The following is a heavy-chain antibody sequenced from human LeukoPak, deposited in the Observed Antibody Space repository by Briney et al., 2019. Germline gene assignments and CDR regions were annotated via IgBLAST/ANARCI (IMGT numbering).Heavy chain of an antibody. D-gene: IGHD6-6*01. Sequence: ASVKVSCKASGYTFTSYDINWVRQATGQGLEWMGWMNPNSGNTGYAQKFQGRVTITRNTSIGTAYMELSSLRSEDTAVYYCARGVAARPKVKNYYYMDVWGKGTTVTVSS. CDR1: GYTFTSYD. CDR3: ARGVAARPKVKNYYYMDV. J-gene: IGHJ6*03. CDR2: MNPNSGNT. V-gene: IGHV1-8*03.